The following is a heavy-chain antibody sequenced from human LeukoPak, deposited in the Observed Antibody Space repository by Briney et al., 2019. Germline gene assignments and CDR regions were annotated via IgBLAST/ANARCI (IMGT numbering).Heavy chain of an antibody. Sequence: ASVKVSCKASGSTFSSYTISWVRQAPGQGLEWMGRIIPILGIANYAQKFQGRVTITADKSTSTAYRELSSLRSEDTAVYYCARASAEYQLLYSVGWFDPWGQGTLVTVSS. CDR2: IIPILGIA. D-gene: IGHD2-2*02. J-gene: IGHJ5*02. CDR3: ARASAEYQLLYSVGWFDP. V-gene: IGHV1-69*02. CDR1: GSTFSSYT.